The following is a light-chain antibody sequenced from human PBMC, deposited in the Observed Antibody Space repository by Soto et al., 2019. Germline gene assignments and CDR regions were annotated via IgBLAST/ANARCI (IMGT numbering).Light chain of an antibody. CDR2: DVS. CDR1: NIDVGGYNY. Sequence: QSVLTQPASVSGSPGQSITISCTGTNIDVGGYNYVSWYQQHPGKAPRLIISDVSNRPSGVSNLFSGSKSGNTASLTISGLQAEDEADYYCNSYRSTSARYVFGTGTKVTVL. CDR3: NSYRSTSARYV. J-gene: IGLJ1*01. V-gene: IGLV2-14*01.